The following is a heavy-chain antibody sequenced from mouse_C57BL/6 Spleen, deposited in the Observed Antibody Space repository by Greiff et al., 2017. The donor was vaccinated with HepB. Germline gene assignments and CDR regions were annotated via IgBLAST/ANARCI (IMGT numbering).Heavy chain of an antibody. Sequence: VQLQQSGPELVKPGASVKISCKASGYTFTDYYMNWVKQSHGKSLEWIGDINPNNGGTSYNQKFKGKATLTVDKSSSTAYMELRSLTSADSAVYYCARSFITTVVSPYYFDYWGQGTTLTVSS. V-gene: IGHV1-26*01. CDR1: GYTFTDYY. CDR3: ARSFITTVVSPYYFDY. D-gene: IGHD1-1*01. J-gene: IGHJ2*01. CDR2: INPNNGGT.